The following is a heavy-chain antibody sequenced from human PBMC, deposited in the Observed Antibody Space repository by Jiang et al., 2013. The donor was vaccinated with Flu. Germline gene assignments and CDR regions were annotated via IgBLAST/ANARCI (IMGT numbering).Heavy chain of an antibody. CDR2: IIPILGIA. D-gene: IGHD3-22*01. CDR3: AATQSDSSGYPY. V-gene: IGHV1-69*02. CDR1: GYTFKSHY. Sequence: GAEVKKPGASVKVSCKASGYTFKSHYMHWVRQAPGQGLEWMGRIIPILGIANYAQKFQGRVTITADKSTSTAYMELSSLRSEDTAVYYCAATQSDSSGYPYWGQGTLVTVSS. J-gene: IGHJ4*02.